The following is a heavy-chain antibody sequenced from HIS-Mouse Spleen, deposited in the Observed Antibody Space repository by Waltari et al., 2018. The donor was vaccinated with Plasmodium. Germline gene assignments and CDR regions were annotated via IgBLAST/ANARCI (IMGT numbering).Heavy chain of an antibody. V-gene: IGHV3-74*01. CDR3: ASSWYWYFDL. J-gene: IGHJ2*01. D-gene: IGHD6-13*01. CDR2: INSDGSST. CDR1: GFTFSSYW. Sequence: EVQLVESGGRLVQPGGSLRLSCAAFGFTFSSYWMHWVRQAPGKGLVWVSRINSDGSSTRYADSVKGRFTISRDNAKNTLYLQMNSLRAEDTAVYYCASSWYWYFDLWGRGTLVTVSS.